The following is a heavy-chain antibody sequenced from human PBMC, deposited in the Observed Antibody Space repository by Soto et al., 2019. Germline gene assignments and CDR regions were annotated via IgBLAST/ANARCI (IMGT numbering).Heavy chain of an antibody. CDR3: AKDRMNHHSGWDPFDI. V-gene: IGHV3-23*01. D-gene: IGHD2-15*01. CDR1: GFTFNTYA. CDR2: LGGDGDDI. Sequence: GASLRLSCAASGFTFNTYAMNWVRQAPGKGLEWVSGLGGDGDDINYAESVKGRFIISRDNSKSTLSRQMNGLKVEDTAVYYCAKDRMNHHSGWDPFDIGGQGTMVTVSS. J-gene: IGHJ3*02.